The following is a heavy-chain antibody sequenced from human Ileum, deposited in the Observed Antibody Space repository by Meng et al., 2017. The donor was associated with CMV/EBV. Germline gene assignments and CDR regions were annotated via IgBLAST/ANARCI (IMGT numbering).Heavy chain of an antibody. CDR3: AKDRTRENWTLLGGYFGP. CDR1: GFTFSNYA. D-gene: IGHD7-27*01. Sequence: GESLKISCEASGFTFSNYAMTWVRQAPGKGLEWVATISGRGGSTYYADSVKGRFIISRDNSKTTLFLQMSSLRVEDTAVYFCAKDRTRENWTLLGGYFGPWGPGNQVTVSS. V-gene: IGHV3-23*01. CDR2: ISGRGGST. J-gene: IGHJ5*02.